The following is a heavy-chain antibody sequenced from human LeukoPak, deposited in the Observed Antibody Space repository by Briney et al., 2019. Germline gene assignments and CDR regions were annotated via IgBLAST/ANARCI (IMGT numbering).Heavy chain of an antibody. D-gene: IGHD3-22*01. CDR3: ARDCADCYDSSGYAFDI. Sequence: PGGSLRLSCAASGFTFSRYTMNWVRQAPGKGLEWVSSISSSSLYIYYADSMKGRFTISRDNAKNSLYLQMNSLRAEDTAVYYCARDCADCYDSSGYAFDIWGQGTMATVSS. CDR1: GFTFSRYT. V-gene: IGHV3-21*01. J-gene: IGHJ3*02. CDR2: ISSSSLYI.